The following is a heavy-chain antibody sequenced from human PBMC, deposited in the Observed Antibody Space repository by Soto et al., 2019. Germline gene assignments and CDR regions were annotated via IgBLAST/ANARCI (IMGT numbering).Heavy chain of an antibody. CDR2: IKQDGSEK. CDR3: TRSQWELLRADY. CDR1: GFTFSIYW. V-gene: IGHV3-7*03. J-gene: IGHJ4*02. Sequence: GSLRLSCAASGFTFSIYWMSWVLQAPWKGLEWVANIKQDGSEKYYVDSVKGRFTISRDNAKNSLYLQMNSLRVEDTAVYYCTRSQWELLRADYWGQGTLVTVS. D-gene: IGHD1-26*01.